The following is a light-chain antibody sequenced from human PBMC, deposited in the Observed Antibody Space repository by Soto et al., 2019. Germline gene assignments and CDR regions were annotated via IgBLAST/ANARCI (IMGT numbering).Light chain of an antibody. CDR3: QQYGSSPPWT. Sequence: EIVLTQSPGTLSLSPGERATLSCRVSQTISSTYLAWYQQKPGQAPRLLIYGASSRATGIPDRFSGSGSGTDFPLTISTLEPEDFAVYYCQQYGSSPPWTFGQGTKVEIK. V-gene: IGKV3-20*01. J-gene: IGKJ1*01. CDR2: GAS. CDR1: QTISSTY.